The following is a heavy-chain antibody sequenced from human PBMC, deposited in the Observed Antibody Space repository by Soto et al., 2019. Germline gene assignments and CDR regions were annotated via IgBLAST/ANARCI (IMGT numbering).Heavy chain of an antibody. D-gene: IGHD2-15*01. V-gene: IGHV4-34*01. Sequence: TSETLSLTCAVYGGSFSGYYWSWIRQPPGKGLEWIGEINHSGSTNYNPSLKSRVTISVDTSKNQFSLKLSSVTAADTAVYYCARGGNDIVVVVAANTPHWYYYMDVWGKGTTVTVSS. CDR1: GGSFSGYY. CDR3: ARGGNDIVVVVAANTPHWYYYMDV. CDR2: INHSGST. J-gene: IGHJ6*03.